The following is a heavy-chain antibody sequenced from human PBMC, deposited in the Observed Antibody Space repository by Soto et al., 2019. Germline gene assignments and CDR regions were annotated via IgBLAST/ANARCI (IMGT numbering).Heavy chain of an antibody. Sequence: PGGSLRLSCAASGFTFSISEMNWVRQAPGKGLEWVSFISNTGNTIYYADSVKGRFTISRDNARNSLYLQMNSLRAEDTAVYYCARGVEMATLAVRYYFDFWGQGTLVNVSS. CDR1: GFTFSISE. D-gene: IGHD5-12*01. J-gene: IGHJ4*02. CDR3: ARGVEMATLAVRYYFDF. V-gene: IGHV3-48*03. CDR2: ISNTGNTI.